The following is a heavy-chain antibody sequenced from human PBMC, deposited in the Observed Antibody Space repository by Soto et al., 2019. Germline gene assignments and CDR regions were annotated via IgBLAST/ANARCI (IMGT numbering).Heavy chain of an antibody. V-gene: IGHV3-23*01. D-gene: IGHD3-9*01. CDR1: GFTFSSYA. J-gene: IGHJ4*02. CDR2: ISGSGGST. Sequence: GGSLRLSCAASGFTFSSYAMSWVRQAPGKGLEWVSAISGSGGSTYYADSVKGRFTISRDNSKNTLYLQMNSLRAEDTAVYYCAKRGVLRYFDWLHRNTYFDYWGQGTLVTVSS. CDR3: AKRGVLRYFDWLHRNTYFDY.